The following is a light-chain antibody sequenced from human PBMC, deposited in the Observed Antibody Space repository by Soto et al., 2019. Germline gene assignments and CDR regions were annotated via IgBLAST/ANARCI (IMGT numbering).Light chain of an antibody. J-gene: IGKJ4*01. CDR2: DAS. V-gene: IGKV1-33*01. CDR1: QDLSNY. Sequence: DIQMTQSPSSLSASVGDRVTITCQASQDLSNYLNWYQQKPGKAPKLLIYDASNLETGVPSRFIGSGSGTDFTFNISSLQPEEIATYYCQEYDNLLNVGGGTKVEIK. CDR3: QEYDNLLN.